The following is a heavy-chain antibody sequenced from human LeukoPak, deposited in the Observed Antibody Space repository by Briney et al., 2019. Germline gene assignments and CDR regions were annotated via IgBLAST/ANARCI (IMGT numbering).Heavy chain of an antibody. V-gene: IGHV3-23*01. CDR2: ISGSGTNT. J-gene: IGHJ4*01. D-gene: IGHD5-18*01. CDR1: GFTVNSNY. CDR3: AKGDKPVIAMVKFDY. Sequence: GGSLRLSCAVSGFTVNSNYMSWVRQAPGRGLEWVSGISGSGTNTYYADSVKGRFTISRDNSKNTLYLQMNSLRAEDTAVYYCAKGDKPVIAMVKFDYWGQGTLVTVSS.